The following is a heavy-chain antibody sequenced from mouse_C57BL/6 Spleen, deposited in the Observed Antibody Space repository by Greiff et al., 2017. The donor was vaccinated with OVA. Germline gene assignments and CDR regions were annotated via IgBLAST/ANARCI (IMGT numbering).Heavy chain of an antibody. V-gene: IGHV5-4*01. Sequence: EVQRVESGGGLVKPGGSLKLSCAASGFTFSSYAMSWVRQTPEKRLEWVATISDGGSYTYYPDNVKGRFPISRDNAKNNLYLQMSHLKSEDTAMYYCARDAYDGYYGTWFAYWGQGTRVTVSA. CDR1: GFTFSSYA. CDR3: ARDAYDGYYGTWFAY. CDR2: ISDGGSYT. D-gene: IGHD2-3*01. J-gene: IGHJ3*01.